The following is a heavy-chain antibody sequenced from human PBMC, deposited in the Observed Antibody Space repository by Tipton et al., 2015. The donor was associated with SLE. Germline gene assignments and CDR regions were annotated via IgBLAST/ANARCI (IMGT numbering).Heavy chain of an antibody. V-gene: IGHV4-61*01. CDR3: ARADSYLDY. J-gene: IGHJ4*02. CDR2: IYYSGST. Sequence: TLSLTCTVSGGSVSSGSYYWSWIRQPPGKGLEWIGYIYYSGSTNYNPSLKSRVTISVDTSKNQFSLKLSSVTAADTAVYYCARADSYLDYWGQGTLVTVSS. CDR1: GGSVSSGSYY.